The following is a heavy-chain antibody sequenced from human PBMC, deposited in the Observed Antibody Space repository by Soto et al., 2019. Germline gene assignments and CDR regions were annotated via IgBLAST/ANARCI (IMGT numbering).Heavy chain of an antibody. J-gene: IGHJ5*02. Sequence: ASVKVSCKASGYTFTSYDITWVRQATGQGLEWMGWISAYNGNTNYAQKLQGRVTMTTDTSTSTAYMELRSLRSDDTAVYYCAGIAAAGPSNWFDPWGQGTLVTVSS. CDR2: ISAYNGNT. CDR3: AGIAAAGPSNWFDP. D-gene: IGHD6-13*01. CDR1: GYTFTSYD. V-gene: IGHV1-18*01.